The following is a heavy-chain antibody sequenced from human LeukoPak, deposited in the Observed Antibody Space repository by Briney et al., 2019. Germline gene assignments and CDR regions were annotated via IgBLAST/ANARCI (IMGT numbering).Heavy chain of an antibody. D-gene: IGHD3-22*01. J-gene: IGHJ6*02. Sequence: GGSLRLSCAASGFTFNSYAMHWVRQAPGKGLEWVAVISYDGSNKDRAGSVKGRVTTSRDNSKNTLYLQMNSLRVEDTAVYYCARGGTEIYYRYYGMDVWGQGTTVTVSS. CDR3: ARGGTEIYYRYYGMDV. CDR2: ISYDGSNK. CDR1: GFTFNSYA. V-gene: IGHV3-30*04.